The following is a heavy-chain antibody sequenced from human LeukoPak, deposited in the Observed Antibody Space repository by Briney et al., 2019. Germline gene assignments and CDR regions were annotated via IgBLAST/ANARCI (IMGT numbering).Heavy chain of an antibody. Sequence: GGSLRLSCAASGFTFSSYAMSWVRQAPGKGLEWVSSISGSGGSTYYADSVKGRFTISRDNSKNTLYLQMNSLRGKDTAVYYCAKEYDFWANNWFDPWGQGTLVTVSS. V-gene: IGHV3-23*01. D-gene: IGHD3-3*01. CDR1: GFTFSSYA. CDR2: ISGSGGST. J-gene: IGHJ5*02. CDR3: AKEYDFWANNWFDP.